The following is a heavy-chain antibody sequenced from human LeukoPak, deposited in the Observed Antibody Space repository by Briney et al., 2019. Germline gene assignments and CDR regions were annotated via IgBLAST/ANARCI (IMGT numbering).Heavy chain of an antibody. CDR3: TREIYYYGSGSYLDY. V-gene: IGHV4-59*01. J-gene: IGHJ4*02. CDR2: IYYSGST. D-gene: IGHD3-10*01. CDR1: GGSLSSYY. Sequence: KPSETLSLTCTVSGGSLSSYYWSWIRQPPGERLGWVGDIYYSGSTNYNPSLKSRVTISVDTSKNQFSLKLSSVTAADTAVYYCTREIYYYGSGSYLDYWGQGTLVTVSS.